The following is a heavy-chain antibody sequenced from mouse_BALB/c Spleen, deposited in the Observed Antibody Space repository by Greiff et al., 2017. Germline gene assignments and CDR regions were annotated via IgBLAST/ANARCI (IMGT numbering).Heavy chain of an antibody. CDR2: IYPGDGST. Sequence: VQLQESGPELVKPGASVKMSCKASGYTFTSYYIHWVKQRPGQGLAWIGWIYPGDGSTKYNEKFKGKTTLTADKSSSTAYMLLSSLTSEDSAIYFCARPTGTWFAYWGQGTLVTVSA. J-gene: IGHJ3*01. D-gene: IGHD4-1*02. V-gene: IGHV1S56*01. CDR3: ARPTGTWFAY. CDR1: GYTFTSYY.